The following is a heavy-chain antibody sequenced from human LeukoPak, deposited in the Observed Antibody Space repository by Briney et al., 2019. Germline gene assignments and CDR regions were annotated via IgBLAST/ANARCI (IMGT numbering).Heavy chain of an antibody. CDR3: AREVSSIAAAGPNYYYYYYMDV. D-gene: IGHD6-13*01. CDR2: IRYDGSNK. Sequence: GGSLRLSCAASGFTFSSYGMHWVRQAPGKGLEWVAFIRYDGSNKYYADSVKGRFTISRDNSKNTLYLQMNSLRAEDTAVYYCAREVSSIAAAGPNYYYYYYMDVWGKGTTVTISS. V-gene: IGHV3-30*02. J-gene: IGHJ6*03. CDR1: GFTFSSYG.